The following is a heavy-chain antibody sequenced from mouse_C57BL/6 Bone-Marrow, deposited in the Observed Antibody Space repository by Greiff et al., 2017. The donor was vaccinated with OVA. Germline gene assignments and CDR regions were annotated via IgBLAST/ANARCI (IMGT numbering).Heavy chain of an antibody. D-gene: IGHD1-1*01. J-gene: IGHJ4*01. CDR2: INPSSGYT. V-gene: IGHV1-7*01. CDR1: GYTFPCSW. CDR3: ARPLLLRYGMDY. Sequence: QVLLQQSRAELAKPGASVKLSCKASGYTFPCSWIPWVKQRPGQGLEWIGYINPSSGYTMYNQKFKDKATLTADKSSSTAYMQLSRLTYEDSAVFYCARPLLLRYGMDYWGQGTSVTVSS.